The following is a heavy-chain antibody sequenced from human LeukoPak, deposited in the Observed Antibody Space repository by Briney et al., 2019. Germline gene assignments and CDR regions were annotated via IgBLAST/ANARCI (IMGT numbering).Heavy chain of an antibody. V-gene: IGHV4-39*01. CDR1: GGSISTSNYY. D-gene: IGHD3-22*01. J-gene: IGHJ4*02. CDR3: ARRRSRYYDSSGYPFDS. Sequence: SETLSLTCTVSGGSISTSNYYWDWIRQPPGKGLDWIATIYYSGSAYYNPSLKSRVPISVDTSKNQSSLKLSSVTATDTAVYYCARRRSRYYDSSGYPFDSWGQGILVTVSS. CDR2: IYYSGSA.